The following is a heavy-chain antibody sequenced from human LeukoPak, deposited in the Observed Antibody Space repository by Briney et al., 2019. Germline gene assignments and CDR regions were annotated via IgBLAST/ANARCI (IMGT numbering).Heavy chain of an antibody. CDR2: IYYSGST. CDR1: GGSISSYY. D-gene: IGHD2-2*01. J-gene: IGHJ6*03. Sequence: SETLSLTCTVSGGSISSYYGSWIRQPPGKGLEWIGYIYYSGSTNYNPSLKSRVTISVDTSKNQFSLKLRSVTAAATAVYYCARQSVVVVPAATRYYYYYMDVWGKGTTVTVSS. CDR3: ARQSVVVVPAATRYYYYYMDV. V-gene: IGHV4-59*08.